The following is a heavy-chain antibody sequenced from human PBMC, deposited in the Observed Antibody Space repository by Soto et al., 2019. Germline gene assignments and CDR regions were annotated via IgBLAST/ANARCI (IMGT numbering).Heavy chain of an antibody. Sequence: SETLSLTCAVYGGSFSGYYWNWIRQPPGKGLEWIGVINHSGSTNYNPSLKSRVTTSVDTSKNQFSLKLSSVTAADTAVYYCARRLLRFLEWLLPRPRYNWFDPWGQGTLVTASS. CDR3: ARRLLRFLEWLLPRPRYNWFDP. CDR2: INHSGST. V-gene: IGHV4-34*01. CDR1: GGSFSGYY. J-gene: IGHJ5*02. D-gene: IGHD3-3*01.